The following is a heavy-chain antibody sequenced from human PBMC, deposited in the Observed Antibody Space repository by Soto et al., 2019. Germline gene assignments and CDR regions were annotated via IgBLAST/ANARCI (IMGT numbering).Heavy chain of an antibody. CDR1: GGSISSSSYY. J-gene: IGHJ3*02. CDR2: IYYSGRT. V-gene: IGHV4-39*07. D-gene: IGHD3-16*02. Sequence: SETLSLTCTVSGGSISSSSYYWGWIRQPPGKGLEWIGSIYYSGRTYYNPSLKSRVTISVDTSKNQFSLKLSSVPAAGTAVYYCARSHYVWGSYRYFFAFDIWGQGTVVTVSS. CDR3: ARSHYVWGSYRYFFAFDI.